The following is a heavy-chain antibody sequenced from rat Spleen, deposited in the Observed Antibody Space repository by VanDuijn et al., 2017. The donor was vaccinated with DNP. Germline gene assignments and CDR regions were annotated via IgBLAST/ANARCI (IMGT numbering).Heavy chain of an antibody. V-gene: IGHV6-8*01. Sequence: EVQLVETGGSVVQPGKSLKLTCATSGFTFSNAWMHWVRQSPEKQLEWVAQFKAKSNNYATYYAESVKGRFTISRDDSKSSVYLQMNSLKEEDTAIYYCTTDYFDYWGQGVMVTVSS. D-gene: IGHD1-6*01. J-gene: IGHJ2*01. CDR1: GFTFSNAW. CDR3: TTDYFDY. CDR2: FKAKSNNYAT.